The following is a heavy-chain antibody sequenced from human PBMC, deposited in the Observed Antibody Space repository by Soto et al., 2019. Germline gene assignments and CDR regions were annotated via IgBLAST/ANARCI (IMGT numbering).Heavy chain of an antibody. V-gene: IGHV4-39*01. CDR2: IYYVGTT. Sequence: SETLSLTCTVSGVSIRGSSFYWGWIRQSPEKGLEWIGSIYYVGTTYYNQTLKSRVTISVDTSKNQLSLRLTSVTAADTAIYYCATMIRGVISGDFDYWGQGIQVTVSS. D-gene: IGHD3-10*01. CDR1: GVSIRGSSFY. J-gene: IGHJ4*02. CDR3: ATMIRGVISGDFDY.